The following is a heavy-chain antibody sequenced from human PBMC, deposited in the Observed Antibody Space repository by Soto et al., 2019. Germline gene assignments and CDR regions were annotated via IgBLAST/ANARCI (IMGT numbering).Heavy chain of an antibody. CDR1: GGSFTRHT. CDR2: IIPIFGTA. CDR3: ARGWGYDSTDYYYAY. Sequence: QVQLVQSGAKVRKPGSSVRVSCKASGGSFTRHTISWVRQAPGQGLEWMGGIIPIFGTANNAQKFQGRVTIIADESTSTVYMELSRLRSDDTAIYYCARGWGYDSTDYYYAYWGQGTLVIVSS. V-gene: IGHV1-69*01. J-gene: IGHJ4*02. D-gene: IGHD3-22*01.